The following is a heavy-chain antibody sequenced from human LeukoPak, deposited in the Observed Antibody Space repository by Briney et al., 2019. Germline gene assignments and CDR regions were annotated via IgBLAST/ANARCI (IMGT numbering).Heavy chain of an antibody. D-gene: IGHD7-27*01. J-gene: IGHJ4*02. CDR3: ARLGIFDY. Sequence: GGSLRLSCAASGFTFSSYSMNWVRQAPGKGLEWVSSIRSSSSYIYYADSVKGRFTISRDNAKNSLYLQMNSLRAEDTAVYYCARLGIFDYWGQGTLVTVSS. CDR1: GFTFSSYS. V-gene: IGHV3-21*01. CDR2: IRSSSSYI.